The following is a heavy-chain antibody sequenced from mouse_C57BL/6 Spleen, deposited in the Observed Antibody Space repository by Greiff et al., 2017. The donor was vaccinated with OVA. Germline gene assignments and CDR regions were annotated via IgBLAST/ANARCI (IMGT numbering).Heavy chain of an antibody. CDR2: ISYDGSN. J-gene: IGHJ2*01. V-gene: IGHV3-6*01. D-gene: IGHD4-1*01. CDR3: ARVRTGTWDY. CDR1: GYSINSGYY. Sequence: EVQLQQSGPGLVKPSQSLSLTCSVTGYSINSGYYWNWIRQFPGNKLEWMGYISYDGSNNYNPSLKNRISITRDTSKNQFFLKLNSVTTEDTATYYCARVRTGTWDYWGQGTTLTVSS.